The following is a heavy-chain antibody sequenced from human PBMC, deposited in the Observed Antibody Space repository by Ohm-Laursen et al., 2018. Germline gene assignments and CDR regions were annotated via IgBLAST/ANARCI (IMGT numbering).Heavy chain of an antibody. CDR3: ARVLARYYDSSGYGY. CDR2: IYYSGRT. CDR1: GGSISNYY. Sequence: SDTLSLTCTVSGGSISNYYWSWIRQPPGKGLEWIGYIYYSGRTNYNPSLKSRVTISVDTSKNQFSLKLSSVTAADTAVYYCARVLARYYDSSGYGYWGQGTLVTVSS. D-gene: IGHD3-22*01. J-gene: IGHJ4*02. V-gene: IGHV4-59*12.